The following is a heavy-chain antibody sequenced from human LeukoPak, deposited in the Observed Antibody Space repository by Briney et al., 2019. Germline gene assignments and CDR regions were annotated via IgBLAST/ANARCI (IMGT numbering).Heavy chain of an antibody. CDR3: ARAWYRGKGLWSSLSYYMDV. D-gene: IGHD3-10*01. CDR2: ISSSSSTI. Sequence: LAGGSLRLSCAASGFTFSSYSMNWVRQAPGKGLEWDSYISSSSSTIYYADSVKGRFTISRDNAKNSLYLQMNSLRAEDTAVYYCARAWYRGKGLWSSLSYYMDVWGKGTTVTVSS. V-gene: IGHV3-48*01. CDR1: GFTFSSYS. J-gene: IGHJ6*03.